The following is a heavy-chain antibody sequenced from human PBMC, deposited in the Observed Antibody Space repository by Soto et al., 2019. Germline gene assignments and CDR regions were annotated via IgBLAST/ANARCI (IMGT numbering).Heavy chain of an antibody. J-gene: IGHJ6*02. D-gene: IGHD3-22*01. Sequence: SETLSLTCTVSGGSISSYYWSWIRQPPGKGLEWIGYIYYSGSTNYNPSLKSRVTISVDTSKNQFSLKLSSVTAADTAVYYCARDRLYDSSGYYTYYYGMDVWGQGTTVTVSS. CDR3: ARDRLYDSSGYYTYYYGMDV. CDR1: GGSISSYY. V-gene: IGHV4-59*01. CDR2: IYYSGST.